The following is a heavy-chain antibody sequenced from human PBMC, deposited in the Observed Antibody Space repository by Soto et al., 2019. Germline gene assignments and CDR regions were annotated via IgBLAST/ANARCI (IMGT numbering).Heavy chain of an antibody. CDR3: TGGSSGYHGY. J-gene: IGHJ4*02. CDR1: GGSVSSNRAA. V-gene: IGHV6-1*01. CDR2: TYYRSKWYN. D-gene: IGHD3-22*01. Sequence: PSHPLSLTGAMSGGSVSSNRAAWNWIRQSPSAGLEWLGMTYYRSKWYNDYAVSVTSRITINPDTSKNQFGLQLNSVTPEDTAVYYCTGGSSGYHGYWGQGSLDSVSS.